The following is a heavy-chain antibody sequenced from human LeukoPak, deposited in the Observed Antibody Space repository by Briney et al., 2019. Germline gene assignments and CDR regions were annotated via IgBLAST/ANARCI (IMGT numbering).Heavy chain of an antibody. CDR1: GFTFSSYS. V-gene: IGHV3-21*01. Sequence: PGGSLRLSCAASGFTFSSYSMNWVRQAPGKGLEWVSSISSSSSSYIYYADSVKGRFTISRDNAKNSLYLQMNSLRAEDTAVYYCARDETGVAFDYWGQGTLVTVSS. CDR2: ISSSSSSYI. D-gene: IGHD1-14*01. J-gene: IGHJ4*02. CDR3: ARDETGVAFDY.